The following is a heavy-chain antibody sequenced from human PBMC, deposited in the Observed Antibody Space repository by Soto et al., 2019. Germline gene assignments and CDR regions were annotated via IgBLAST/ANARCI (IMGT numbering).Heavy chain of an antibody. CDR1: GFTFSSYA. CDR2: ISGSGGST. V-gene: IGHV3-23*01. J-gene: IGHJ4*02. CDR3: AKDFGEDVDTAMVYY. D-gene: IGHD5-18*01. Sequence: GGSLRLSCAASGFTFSSYAMSWVRQAPGKGLEWVSAISGSGGSTYYADSVKGRFTISRDNSKNTLYLQMNSLRAEDTAVYYCAKDFGEDVDTAMVYYWGQGTLVTVSS.